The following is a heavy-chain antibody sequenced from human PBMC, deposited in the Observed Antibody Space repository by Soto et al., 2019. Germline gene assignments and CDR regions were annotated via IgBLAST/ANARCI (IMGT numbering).Heavy chain of an antibody. CDR1: GGTFSSYT. D-gene: IGHD6-13*01. J-gene: IGHJ6*03. V-gene: IGHV1-69*02. Sequence: QVQLVQSGAEVKKPGSSVKVSCKASGGTFSSYTISWVRQAPGQGLEWMGRIIPILGIANYAQKFQGRVTITADKSTSTAYMELSSLRSEDTAVYYCAGGPGIAAPDTYYYYMDVWGKGTTVTVSS. CDR2: IIPILGIA. CDR3: AGGPGIAAPDTYYYYMDV.